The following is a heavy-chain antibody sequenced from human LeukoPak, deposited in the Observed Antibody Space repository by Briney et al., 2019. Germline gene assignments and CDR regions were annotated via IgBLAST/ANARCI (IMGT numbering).Heavy chain of an antibody. CDR3: ARNNDMDV. Sequence: GGSLRLSCAASGFILSNHWMTWVRQAPGKGPEWVANINKDGSEKYYVDSVKGRFTISRDTAKNSLYLQMNNLRAEDTALYYCARNNDMDVWGQGTTVIVSS. D-gene: IGHD1/OR15-1a*01. J-gene: IGHJ6*02. V-gene: IGHV3-7*03. CDR1: GFILSNHW. CDR2: INKDGSEK.